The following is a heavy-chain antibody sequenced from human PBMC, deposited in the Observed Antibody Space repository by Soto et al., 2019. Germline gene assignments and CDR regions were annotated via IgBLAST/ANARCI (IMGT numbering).Heavy chain of an antibody. D-gene: IGHD1-26*01. CDR3: ARDKMGATTEIGSEYYCDY. J-gene: IGHJ4*02. Sequence: QVQLVESGGGVVQPGRSLRLSCAASGFTFSSYGMHWVRQAPGQGLEWVAVIWYDGSNKYYADSVKGRFTISRDNSKNTLYLQMNSLRAEDTAVYYCARDKMGATTEIGSEYYCDYWGQGILVTVSS. CDR1: GFTFSSYG. CDR2: IWYDGSNK. V-gene: IGHV3-33*01.